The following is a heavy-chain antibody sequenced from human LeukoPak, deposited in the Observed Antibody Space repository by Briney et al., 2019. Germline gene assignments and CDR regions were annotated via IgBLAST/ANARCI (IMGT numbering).Heavy chain of an antibody. J-gene: IGHJ4*02. CDR3: AREVGATERGYHFDY. CDR1: GGSISSGGYY. D-gene: IGHD1-26*01. V-gene: IGHV4-31*03. CDR2: IYYSGST. Sequence: PSETLSLTCTVSGGSISSGGYYWSWIRQHPGKGLEWIGYIYYSGSTYYNPSLKSRVTISVDTSKNQFSLKLSSVTAADTAVYYCAREVGATERGYHFDYWGQGTLVTVSS.